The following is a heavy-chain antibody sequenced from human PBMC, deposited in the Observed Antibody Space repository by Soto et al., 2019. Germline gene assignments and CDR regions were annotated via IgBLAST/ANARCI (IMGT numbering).Heavy chain of an antibody. CDR2: IYYSGST. Sequence: PSETLSLTCTVSGGSISSYYWSWIRQPPGKGLEWIGNIYYSGSTNYNPSLKSRVTISVDTSKNQFSLKLSSVTAADTAVYYCALDFSVSGDYYFDYWGQGTLVTVSS. CDR1: GGSISSYY. V-gene: IGHV4-59*04. D-gene: IGHD1-20*01. CDR3: ALDFSVSGDYYFDY. J-gene: IGHJ4*02.